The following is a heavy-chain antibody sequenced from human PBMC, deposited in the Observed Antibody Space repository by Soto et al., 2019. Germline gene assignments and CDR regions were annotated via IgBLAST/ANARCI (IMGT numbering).Heavy chain of an antibody. J-gene: IGHJ4*02. CDR2: ISAYNGNT. Sequence: GASVKVSCKASGYTFTSYGISWVRQAPGQGLEWMGWISAYNGNTNYAQKLQGRVTMTTDTSTSTAYMELRSLRSDDTAVYYCARAKYYDILTGYYYYFDYWGQGTLVTVSS. CDR1: GYTFTSYG. V-gene: IGHV1-18*01. CDR3: ARAKYYDILTGYYYYFDY. D-gene: IGHD3-9*01.